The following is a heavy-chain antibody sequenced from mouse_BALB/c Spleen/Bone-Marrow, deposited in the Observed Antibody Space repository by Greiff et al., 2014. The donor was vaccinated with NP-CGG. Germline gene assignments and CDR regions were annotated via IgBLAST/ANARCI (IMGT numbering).Heavy chain of an antibody. J-gene: IGHJ1*01. D-gene: IGHD4-1*01. V-gene: IGHV2-6-5*01. CDR3: AKRGGLGPYWYFDV. CDR1: GFSLTDYG. Sequence: VQLQQSGPGLVAPSQSLSITCTVSGFSLTDYGVSWIRQPPGKGLEWLGVIWGGGSTYYNSALKSRLSISKDNSKSQVFLKVNSLQTDDTAMYYCAKRGGLGPYWYFDVWGAGTTVTVSS. CDR2: IWGGGST.